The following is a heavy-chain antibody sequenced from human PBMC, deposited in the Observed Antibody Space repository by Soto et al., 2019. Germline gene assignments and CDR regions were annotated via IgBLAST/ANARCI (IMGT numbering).Heavy chain of an antibody. CDR2: VNPILNMS. CDR1: GDTFSFYS. J-gene: IGHJ4*02. V-gene: IGHV1-69*04. CDR3: ATSYGSGYRAFDY. D-gene: IGHD3-10*01. Sequence: QVQLVQSGAEVKRPGSSVKVSYKASGDTFSFYSINWVRQAPGLGLEWMGRVNPILNMSNYAQRFQGRVTMTADKSTSTAYMELSGLRSEDTAMYYCATSYGSGYRAFDYWGQGALVTVSS.